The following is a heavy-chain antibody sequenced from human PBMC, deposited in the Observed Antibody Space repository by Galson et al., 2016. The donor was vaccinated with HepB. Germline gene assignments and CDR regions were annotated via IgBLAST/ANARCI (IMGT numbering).Heavy chain of an antibody. CDR1: GYTFTGYY. V-gene: IGHV1-2*02. Sequence: SVKVSCKASGYTFTGYYMHWVRQAPGQGLEWLGWINPNSGGTNYAQKFQGRVTMTRDTSIRTAYMVLSSLRSNDTAVYYCARDRLGGYDYHWGQGTLVTVSS. CDR2: INPNSGGT. CDR3: ARDRLGGYDYH. D-gene: IGHD5-12*01. J-gene: IGHJ5*02.